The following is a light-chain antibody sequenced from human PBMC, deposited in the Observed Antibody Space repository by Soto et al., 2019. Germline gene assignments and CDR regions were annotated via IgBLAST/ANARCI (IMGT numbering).Light chain of an antibody. V-gene: IGKV3-15*01. CDR1: QSVSSN. Sequence: EIVMTQSPVTLSVSPGERATLSCRASQSVSSNLAWYQEKPGQAPRLLMYGVSTRAAGIPARFSGSGSGTEFTLTINSLQSEDFAVYYCQQYNNWYTFGQGTKLEIK. CDR3: QQYNNWYT. J-gene: IGKJ2*01. CDR2: GVS.